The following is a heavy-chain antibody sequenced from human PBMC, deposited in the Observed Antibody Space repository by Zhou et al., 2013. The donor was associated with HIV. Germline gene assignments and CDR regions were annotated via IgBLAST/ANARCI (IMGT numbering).Heavy chain of an antibody. CDR1: GFTFTSSA. CDR2: IVVGSGNT. V-gene: IGHV1-58*02. J-gene: IGHJ2*01. Sequence: HLVQSGAEVKKPGTSVKVSCKASGFTFTSSAMQWVRQARGQRLEWIGWIVVGSGNTNYAQKFQERVTITRDMSTSTAYMELSSLRSEDTAVYYCAAGGYYDSSGYYNHWYFDLWGRGTLVTVSS. CDR3: AAGGYYDSSGYYNHWYFDL. D-gene: IGHD3-22*01.